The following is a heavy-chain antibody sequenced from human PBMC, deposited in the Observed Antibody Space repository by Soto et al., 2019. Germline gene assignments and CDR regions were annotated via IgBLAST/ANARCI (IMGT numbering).Heavy chain of an antibody. CDR1: GYTFTSYG. CDR3: ARVEPRRGYDFWSGYYNHYYYMDV. CDR2: ISAYNGNT. D-gene: IGHD3-3*01. J-gene: IGHJ6*03. V-gene: IGHV1-18*01. Sequence: QVQLVQSGAEVKKPGASVKVSCKASGYTFTSYGISWVRQAPGQGLEWMGWISAYNGNTNYAQKLQGRVTMTTDTSTSTAYMELRSLRSDDTAVHYCARVEPRRGYDFWSGYYNHYYYMDVWGKGTTVTVSS.